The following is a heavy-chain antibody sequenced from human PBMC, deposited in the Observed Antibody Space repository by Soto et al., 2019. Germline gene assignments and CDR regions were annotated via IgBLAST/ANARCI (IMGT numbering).Heavy chain of an antibody. CDR1: GYSFTSWT. CDR3: ARWRGAFDS. D-gene: IGHD3-10*01. Sequence: ASVKVSCKASGYSFTSWTMHWVRQAPGKSLESMGWIDAGNGITKYSQKFQDRVTITRDTSASTAYMELNSLRSEDTAVYYCARWRGAFDSWGQGALVTVS. V-gene: IGHV1-3*01. CDR2: IDAGNGIT. J-gene: IGHJ4*02.